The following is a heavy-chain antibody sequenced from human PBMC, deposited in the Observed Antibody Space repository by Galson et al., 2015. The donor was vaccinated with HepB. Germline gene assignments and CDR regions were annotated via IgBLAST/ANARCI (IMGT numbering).Heavy chain of an antibody. D-gene: IGHD3-10*01. CDR1: GGSFSGYY. CDR3: ARGQRPSPPRGTMVRGGMDV. J-gene: IGHJ6*02. V-gene: IGHV4-34*01. Sequence: ETLSLTCAVYGGSFSGYYWSWIRQPPGKGLEWIGEINHSGSTNYNPSLKSRVTISVDTSKNQFSLKLSSVTAADTAVYYCARGQRPSPPRGTMVRGGMDVWGQGTTVTVSS. CDR2: INHSGST.